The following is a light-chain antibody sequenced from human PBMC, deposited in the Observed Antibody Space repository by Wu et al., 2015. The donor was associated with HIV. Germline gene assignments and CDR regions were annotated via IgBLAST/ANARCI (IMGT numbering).Light chain of an antibody. CDR3: QQYGTSPLT. V-gene: IGKV3-20*01. CDR1: QSVSNNY. CDR2: GTS. Sequence: EIVLTQSPGTLSLSPGERATLSCRASQSVSNNYVAWYHQQPGQAPTLLIYGTSTRANGIPDRFSGSGSGADFTLTISRLEPEDFAVYYCQQYGTSPLTFGQGTRLEIK. J-gene: IGKJ5*01.